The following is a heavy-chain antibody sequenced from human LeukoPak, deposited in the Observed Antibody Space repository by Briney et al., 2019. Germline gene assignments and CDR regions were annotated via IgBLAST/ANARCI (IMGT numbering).Heavy chain of an antibody. CDR1: GFTFSSYS. V-gene: IGHV3-48*02. CDR3: VRDHYYSFDY. D-gene: IGHD2/OR15-2a*01. J-gene: IGHJ4*02. CDR2: ISSSSSAI. Sequence: GGSLRLSCAASGFTFSSYSMNWVRQAPGKGLEWISYISSSSSAICYADSVKGRSTISRDNAKNSLYLQMNSLRDEDTAVYYCVRDHYYSFDYWGQGTLVTVSS.